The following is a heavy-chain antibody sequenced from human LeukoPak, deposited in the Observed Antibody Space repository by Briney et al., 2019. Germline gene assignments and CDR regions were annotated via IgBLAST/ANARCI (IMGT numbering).Heavy chain of an antibody. CDR2: INPSGGST. CDR1: GYTFTSYY. J-gene: IGHJ4*02. D-gene: IGHD3-10*01. V-gene: IGHV1-46*01. Sequence: ASVKVSCKASGYTFTSYYMHWVRQAPGQGLEWMGIINPSGGSTSYAQKFQGRVTMTRDTSTSTVYMELSSLRSEDTAVYYCARDKSVLRHYGSGSSVGYWGQGTLVTVSS. CDR3: ARDKSVLRHYGSGSSVGY.